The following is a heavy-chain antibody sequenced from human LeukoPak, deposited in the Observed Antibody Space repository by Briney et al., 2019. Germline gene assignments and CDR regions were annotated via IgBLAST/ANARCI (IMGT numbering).Heavy chain of an antibody. Sequence: GGSLRLSCAASGFTFSSYAMSWVRQAPGKGLEWVSAISGSGGSAHYADSVKGRFTISRDNSKNTLYLQMNSLRAEDTAVYYCAKVEWRRAAAGYLDWGQGTLVTVSS. CDR1: GFTFSSYA. V-gene: IGHV3-23*01. CDR3: AKVEWRRAAAGYLD. J-gene: IGHJ4*02. CDR2: ISGSGGSA. D-gene: IGHD6-13*01.